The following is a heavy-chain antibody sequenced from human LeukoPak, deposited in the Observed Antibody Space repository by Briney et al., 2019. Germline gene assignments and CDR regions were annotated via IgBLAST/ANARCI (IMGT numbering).Heavy chain of an antibody. J-gene: IGHJ3*02. Sequence: GGSLRLSCAASGFTVSSNYMNWVRQAPGKGLEWVSSISSSSSYIYYADSVKGRFTISRDNAKNSLYLQMNSLRAEDTAVYYCARDHWVGATTSAFDIWGQGTMVTVSS. CDR2: ISSSSSYI. CDR3: ARDHWVGATTSAFDI. D-gene: IGHD1-26*01. CDR1: GFTVSSNY. V-gene: IGHV3-21*01.